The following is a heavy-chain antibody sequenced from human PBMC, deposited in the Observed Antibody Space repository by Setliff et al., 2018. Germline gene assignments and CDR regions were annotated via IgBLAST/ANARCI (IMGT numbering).Heavy chain of an antibody. D-gene: IGHD5-12*01. CDR2: VYYSGIA. Sequence: SETLSLTCTVSGGSISTYYWSWIRQPPGKGLEWIGYVYYSGIANYSPSLKSRLTISVDTSKNQFSLKLRSVTAADTAVYYCARGGTFRYFDYWGQGTPVTGSS. V-gene: IGHV4-59*01. CDR1: GGSISTYY. J-gene: IGHJ4*02. CDR3: ARGGTFRYFDY.